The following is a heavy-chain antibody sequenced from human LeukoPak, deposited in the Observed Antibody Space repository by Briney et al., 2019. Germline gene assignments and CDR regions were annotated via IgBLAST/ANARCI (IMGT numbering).Heavy chain of an antibody. J-gene: IGHJ5*02. CDR3: ARVVTMVRGVLYSDWFDP. D-gene: IGHD3-10*01. Sequence: SETLSLTCTVSGGSISSYYWSWIRQPPGKRLEWIGYIYYSGSTNYNPSLKSRVTISVDTSKNQFSLKLSSVTAADTAVYYCARVVTMVRGVLYSDWFDPWGQGTLVTVSS. CDR1: GGSISSYY. CDR2: IYYSGST. V-gene: IGHV4-59*01.